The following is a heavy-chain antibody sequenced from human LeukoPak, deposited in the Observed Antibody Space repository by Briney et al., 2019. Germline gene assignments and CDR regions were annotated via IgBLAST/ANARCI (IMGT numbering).Heavy chain of an antibody. J-gene: IGHJ6*03. CDR1: GVSFSGYH. CDR3: ARVLPRSSGWYRDYYYYMDV. D-gene: IGHD6-19*01. Sequence: PSETLSLTCAVYGVSFSGYHWRWIPQPPGKGLEGMGEINHSRSTNYNPSIKSRVTISVDTSKNQFSLKLSYVTAADTAVYYCARVLPRSSGWYRDYYYYMDVWGKGTTVTVSS. V-gene: IGHV4-34*01. CDR2: INHSRST.